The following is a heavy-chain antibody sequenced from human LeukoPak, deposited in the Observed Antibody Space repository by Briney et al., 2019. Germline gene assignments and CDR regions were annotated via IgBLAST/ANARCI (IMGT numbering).Heavy chain of an antibody. CDR3: AKGADSSSWYYFDY. V-gene: IGHV3-21*04. CDR1: GFTFSSYP. Sequence: NPGGSLRLSCAASGFTFSSYPMNWVRQAPGKGLEWVSSISSSSNFIYYADSVKGRFTISRDNSKNTLYLQMNSLRAEDTAVYYCAKGADSSSWYYFDYWGQGTLVTVSS. J-gene: IGHJ4*02. CDR2: ISSSSNFI. D-gene: IGHD6-13*01.